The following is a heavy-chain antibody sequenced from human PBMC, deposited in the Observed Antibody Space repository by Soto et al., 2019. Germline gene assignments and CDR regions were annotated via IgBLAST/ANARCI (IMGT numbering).Heavy chain of an antibody. D-gene: IGHD7-27*01. CDR3: AVTGDYLVDY. J-gene: IGHJ4*02. Sequence: SQTLSLTCAISGDSVSSKSAAWHWIRQSPSRVLERLGRTYYRSKWSSNYAVSVKSRITINPDTSKNQFSLQLRSVTPDDTAMYYCAVTGDYLVDYWGQGTLVTV. V-gene: IGHV6-1*01. CDR1: GDSVSSKSAA. CDR2: TYYRSKWSS.